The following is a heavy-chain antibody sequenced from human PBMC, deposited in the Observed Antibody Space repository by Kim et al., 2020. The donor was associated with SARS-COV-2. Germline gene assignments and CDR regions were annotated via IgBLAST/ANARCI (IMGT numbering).Heavy chain of an antibody. CDR3: ARGRVAVAGFDF. CDR2: IYSSGST. Sequence: SETLSLTCNVSSGPISGNYWNWIRQPPGKRLEWIGQIYSSGSTDYNPSLQSRVTISVDMSKNQFSLSLNSVTAADTAIYFCARGRVAVAGFDFWGQGTLVTVSS. V-gene: IGHV4-59*01. D-gene: IGHD6-19*01. J-gene: IGHJ4*02. CDR1: SGPISGNY.